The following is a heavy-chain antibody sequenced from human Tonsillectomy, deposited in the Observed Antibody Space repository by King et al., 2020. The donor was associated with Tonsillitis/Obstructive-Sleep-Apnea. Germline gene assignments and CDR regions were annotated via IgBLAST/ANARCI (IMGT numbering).Heavy chain of an antibody. CDR2: IYYSGST. J-gene: IGHJ5*02. CDR1: GGSISTGGYY. D-gene: IGHD3-22*01. Sequence: HVQLQESGPGLVKPSQTLSLTCTVSGGSISTGGYYWSWIRQHPGKGLEWIGYIYYSGSTYYNPSLKSRVTISVDTSKNQFSLKLGSVTAADTAVYYCARGVDYYDSSGQNNWFDPWGQGTLVTVSS. V-gene: IGHV4-31*03. CDR3: ARGVDYYDSSGQNNWFDP.